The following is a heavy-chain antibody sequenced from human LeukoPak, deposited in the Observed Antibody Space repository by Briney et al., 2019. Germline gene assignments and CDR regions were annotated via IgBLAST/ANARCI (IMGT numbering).Heavy chain of an antibody. D-gene: IGHD3-10*01. V-gene: IGHV3-23*01. CDR1: GLSFSTYA. CDR3: ASGTYRLGDY. CDR2: ISGSGVDT. J-gene: IGHJ4*02. Sequence: PGGSLRLSCAASGLSFSTYAMSWVRQAPGKGLEWVAGISGSGVDTHYAGSVNGRFRISRDNSANTLYLQMYSLREEDTALYYCASGTYRLGDYWGQGTQVAVSP.